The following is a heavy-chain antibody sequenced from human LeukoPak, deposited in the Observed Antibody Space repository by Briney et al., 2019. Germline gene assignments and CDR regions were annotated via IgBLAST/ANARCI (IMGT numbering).Heavy chain of an antibody. CDR1: GYTLTELS. CDR3: AHGSSSTSWYYGMDV. D-gene: IGHD2-2*01. CDR2: FDPEDGET. V-gene: IGHV1-24*01. J-gene: IGHJ6*02. Sequence: GASVKVSCKASGYTLTELSMHWVRQAPGKGLEWMGGFDPEDGETIYAQKFQGRVTMTEDTSTDTAYMELSSLRSEDTAVYYCAHGSSSTSWYYGMDVWGQGTTVTVSS.